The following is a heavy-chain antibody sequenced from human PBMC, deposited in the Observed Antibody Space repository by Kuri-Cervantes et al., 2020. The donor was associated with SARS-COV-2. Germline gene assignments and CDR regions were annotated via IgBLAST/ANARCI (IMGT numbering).Heavy chain of an antibody. J-gene: IGHJ5*02. CDR3: AKDAGYSSSWYVGGSIWFDP. CDR1: GFTFSSYA. V-gene: IGHV3-23*01. CDR2: ISGSGGST. Sequence: GESLKISCAASGFTFSSYAMSWVRQAPGKGLEWVSAISGSGGSTYYADSVKGRFTISRDNSKNTLYLQMNSLRAEDTAVYYCAKDAGYSSSWYVGGSIWFDPWGQGTPVTVSS. D-gene: IGHD6-13*01.